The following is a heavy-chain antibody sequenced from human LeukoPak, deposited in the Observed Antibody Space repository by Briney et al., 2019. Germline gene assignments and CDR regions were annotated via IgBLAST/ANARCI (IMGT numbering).Heavy chain of an antibody. CDR3: ATNVRRYSSGWYPGDFDY. V-gene: IGHV1-24*01. CDR2: FDPEDGET. J-gene: IGHJ4*02. CDR1: GYTLTELP. D-gene: IGHD6-19*01. Sequence: ASVKVSCKVSGYTLTELPMHWVRQAPGKGLEWMGGFDPEDGETIYAQKFQGRVTMTEDTSTDTAYMELSSLRSEDTAVYYCATNVRRYSSGWYPGDFDYWGQGTLVTVSS.